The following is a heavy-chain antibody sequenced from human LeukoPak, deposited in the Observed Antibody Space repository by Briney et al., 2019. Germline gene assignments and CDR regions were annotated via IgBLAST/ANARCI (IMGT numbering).Heavy chain of an antibody. Sequence: SGGSLRLSCAASGFTFSSYWMHWVRQAPGKGLVWVSRINSDGSSTSYADSVKGRFTISRDNSKNTLYLQMNSLRAEDTAVYYCAKGVKVPLLRYFSYYMDVWGKGTTVTISS. CDR2: INSDGSST. V-gene: IGHV3-74*01. D-gene: IGHD3-9*01. CDR3: AKGVKVPLLRYFSYYMDV. J-gene: IGHJ6*03. CDR1: GFTFSSYW.